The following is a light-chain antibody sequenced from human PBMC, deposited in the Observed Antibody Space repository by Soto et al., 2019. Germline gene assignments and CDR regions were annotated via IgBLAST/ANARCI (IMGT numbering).Light chain of an antibody. J-gene: IGKJ2*01. CDR1: QRITTY. CDR2: TSG. Sequence: IHMTQSPSSLSASVGDRVTITCRASQRITTYLNWYQQKPGEAPKLLISTSGTLQRGVPSRFTGSGSGTDFTLTITGLQLADFATYFCQQTYNTPYTFGQGTKLEIK. V-gene: IGKV1-39*01. CDR3: QQTYNTPYT.